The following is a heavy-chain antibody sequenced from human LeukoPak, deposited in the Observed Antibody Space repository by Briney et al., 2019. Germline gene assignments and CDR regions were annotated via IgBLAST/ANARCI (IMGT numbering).Heavy chain of an antibody. J-gene: IGHJ4*02. Sequence: PSETLSLTCTVSGGSISSYYWSWIRQPAGKGLEWIGRIYTSGSTNYNPSLKSRVTISVDTSKSQFSLKLSSVTAADTAVYYCARMPGYCSGGSCYSIDYWGQGTLVTVSS. CDR1: GGSISSYY. D-gene: IGHD2-15*01. CDR2: IYTSGST. CDR3: ARMPGYCSGGSCYSIDY. V-gene: IGHV4-4*07.